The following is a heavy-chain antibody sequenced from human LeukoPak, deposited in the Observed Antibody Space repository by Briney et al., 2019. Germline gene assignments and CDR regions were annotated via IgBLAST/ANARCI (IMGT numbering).Heavy chain of an antibody. CDR2: MNPNSGNT. V-gene: IGHV1-8*03. D-gene: IGHD2-2*01. CDR1: GYTFTIYD. J-gene: IGHJ6*03. CDR3: ARVGCSSTSCYADYYYYMDV. Sequence: GASVKVSCKASGYTFTIYDINWVRQATGQGLGWRGWMNPNSGNTGYAQKFQGRVTITRNTSISTAYMELSSLRSEDTAVYYCARVGCSSTSCYADYYYYMDVWGKGTTVTVSS.